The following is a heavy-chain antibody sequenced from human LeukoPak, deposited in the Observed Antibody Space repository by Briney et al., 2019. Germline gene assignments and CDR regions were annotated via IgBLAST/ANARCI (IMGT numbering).Heavy chain of an antibody. CDR3: ARTSSGWYSGYMDV. CDR2: IRYDGSNK. CDR1: GFTFSSYG. D-gene: IGHD6-19*01. Sequence: GGSLRLSCAASGFTFSSYGMHWVRQAPGKGLEWVAFIRYDGSNKYYADSVKGRFTISRDNAKNSLYPQMNSLRAEDTALYHCARTSSGWYSGYMDVWGKGTTVTISS. V-gene: IGHV3-30*02. J-gene: IGHJ6*03.